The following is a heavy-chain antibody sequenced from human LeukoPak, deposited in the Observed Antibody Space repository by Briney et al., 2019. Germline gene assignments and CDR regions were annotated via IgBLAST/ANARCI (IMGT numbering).Heavy chain of an antibody. CDR3: ARDLRSQLLYGHWYWFDP. J-gene: IGHJ5*02. CDR2: ISAYNGNT. D-gene: IGHD2-2*02. V-gene: IGHV1-18*01. Sequence: GASVKVSCKASGYTFPSYGISWVRQAPGQGLEWMGWISAYNGNTNYAQKLQGRVTMTTDTSTSTAYMELRSLRSDDTAVYYCARDLRSQLLYGHWYWFDPWGQGTLVTVSS. CDR1: GYTFPSYG.